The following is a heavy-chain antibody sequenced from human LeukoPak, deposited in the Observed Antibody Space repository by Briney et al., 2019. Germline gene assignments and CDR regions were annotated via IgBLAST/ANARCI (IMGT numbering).Heavy chain of an antibody. J-gene: IGHJ4*02. CDR2: IYRSGST. Sequence: SQTLSFTCAVSGGSISSGGYSWSWIRQPPGKGLEWIGYIYRSGSTYYNPTLKSRVTISVDRSRNQFSLKLSSVTAADTAVYYCARADYDFWSGSYYFDYWGQGTLVTVSS. V-gene: IGHV4-30-2*01. CDR1: GGSISSGGYS. D-gene: IGHD3-3*01. CDR3: ARADYDFWSGSYYFDY.